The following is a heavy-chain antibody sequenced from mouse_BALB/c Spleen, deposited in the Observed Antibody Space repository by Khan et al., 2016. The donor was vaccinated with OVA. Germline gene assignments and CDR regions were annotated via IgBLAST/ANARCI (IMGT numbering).Heavy chain of an antibody. D-gene: IGHD3-1*01. CDR1: GFTFSTYT. J-gene: IGHJ2*01. CDR3: TRVGTLRAGYFDY. CDR2: ISSGGSYT. Sequence: EVELVESGGGFVKPGGSLKLSCAASGFTFSTYTMSWVRQTPEKRLEWVATISSGGSYTYYPDSVKGRFTIFGDNAKNTLYLQMSRLQPEDTAMYYCTRVGTLRAGYFDYGGQGTTLTVSS. V-gene: IGHV5-6-4*01.